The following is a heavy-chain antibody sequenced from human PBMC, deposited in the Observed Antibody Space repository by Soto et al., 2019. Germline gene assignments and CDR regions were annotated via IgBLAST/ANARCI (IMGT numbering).Heavy chain of an antibody. J-gene: IGHJ2*01. CDR2: ISYTGSI. D-gene: IGHD6-13*01. CDR3: ARRAAATSYWFFDL. CDR1: DGSISGYY. Sequence: QVQLQESGPGLVKPSETLPLTCTVSDGSISGYYWSWIRQPPGKGLEWIGYISYTGSINYNPSLKSRVTISVDTSKTQFSLKVTSVTAADTAVYYCARRAAATSYWFFDLWGRGTLVTVSS. V-gene: IGHV4-59*08.